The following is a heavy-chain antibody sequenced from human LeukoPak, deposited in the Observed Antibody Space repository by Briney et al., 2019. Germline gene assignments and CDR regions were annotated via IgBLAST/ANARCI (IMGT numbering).Heavy chain of an antibody. J-gene: IGHJ4*02. CDR2: MNPNSGNS. CDR3: ARFSPDENHGDYAFDY. CDR1: GYTFTNYD. D-gene: IGHD4-17*01. V-gene: IGHV1-8*01. Sequence: ASVKVSCKASGYTFTNYDINWVRQTTGQGLEWIGWMNPNSGNSCYAQELQGRGTMNRDTSISTAYMELSSLTSEDTALYYCARFSPDENHGDYAFDYWGQGTLVTVSS.